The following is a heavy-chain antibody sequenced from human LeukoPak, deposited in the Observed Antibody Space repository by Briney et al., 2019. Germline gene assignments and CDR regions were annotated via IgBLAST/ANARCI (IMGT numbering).Heavy chain of an antibody. D-gene: IGHD3-3*01. CDR2: IYHSGST. CDR3: ARGGTWSGYYYYYYYYMDV. J-gene: IGHJ6*03. V-gene: IGHV4-38-2*02. Sequence: PSETLSLTCTVSGYSISSGYYWGWIRQPPGKGLEWIGSIYHSGSTYYNPSLKSRVTISVDTSKNQSSLKLSSVTAADTAVYYCARGGTWSGYYYYYYYYMDVWGKGTTVTVSS. CDR1: GYSISSGYY.